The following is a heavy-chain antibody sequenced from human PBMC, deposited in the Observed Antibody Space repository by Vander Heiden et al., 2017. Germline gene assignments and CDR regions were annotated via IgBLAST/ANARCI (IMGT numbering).Heavy chain of an antibody. CDR3: IAYYYESSGYYVAY. CDR1: GVSFSASA. V-gene: IGHV3-73*01. D-gene: IGHD3-22*01. J-gene: IGHJ4*02. CDR2: IRSKPNSYAT. Sequence: EVQLVESGGGLVQPGGCLKVACVASGVSFSASAMHWVRQTSGKGLEWVGRIRSKPNSYATEYVASVKGRFTFSRDDSKNTAYLQMNSLKTEDTAVYYCIAYYYESSGYYVAYWGQGSLVTVSS.